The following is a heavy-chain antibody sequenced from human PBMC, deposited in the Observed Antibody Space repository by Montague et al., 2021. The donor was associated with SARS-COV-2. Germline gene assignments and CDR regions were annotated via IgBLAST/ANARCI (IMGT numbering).Heavy chain of an antibody. CDR1: GASISIGDYE. CDR2: IYPGGNR. V-gene: IGHV4-30-4*08. J-gene: IGHJ4*02. CDR3: ARYSSGDGGGFDY. D-gene: IGHD3-10*01. Sequence: TLSLTCTVCGASISIGDYEWSWIRQPPGKGLHWIAYIYPGGNRYNNASLKSRLTISMDRSKNQFSLNLDSVTAADTAVYYCARYSSGDGGGFDYWGRGTLVTVSS.